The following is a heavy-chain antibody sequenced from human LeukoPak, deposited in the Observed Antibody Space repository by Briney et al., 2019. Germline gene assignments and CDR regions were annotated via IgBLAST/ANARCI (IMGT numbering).Heavy chain of an antibody. Sequence: PGGSLRLSCAASGFTVSSNYMSWIRQPPGKGLEWIGEINHSGSTNYNPSLKSRVTISVDTSKNQFSLKLSSVTAADTAVYYCASQWYSSSSVYWGQGTLVTVSS. CDR1: GFTVSSNY. J-gene: IGHJ4*02. CDR2: INHSGST. D-gene: IGHD6-6*01. V-gene: IGHV4-34*01. CDR3: ASQWYSSSSVY.